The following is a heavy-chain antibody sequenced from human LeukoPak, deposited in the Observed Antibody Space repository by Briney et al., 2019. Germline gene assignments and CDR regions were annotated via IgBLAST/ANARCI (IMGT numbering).Heavy chain of an antibody. J-gene: IGHJ6*04. CDR3: ARDSVYSDYYYVRAV. CDR2: ISAYNGNT. CDR1: GYTFTSYG. V-gene: IGHV1-18*01. Sequence: ASVKVSFKASGYTFTSYGISWVRQAPGQGLEWMGWISAYNGNTNYAQKLQGRVTMTTDTSTSTAYMELRSLRSDDTAVYYCARDSVYSDYYYVRAVGAKGTTVPVSS. D-gene: IGHD3-9*01.